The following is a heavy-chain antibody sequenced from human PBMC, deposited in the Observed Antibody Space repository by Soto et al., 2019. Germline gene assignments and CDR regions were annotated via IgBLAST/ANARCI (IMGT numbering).Heavy chain of an antibody. J-gene: IGHJ4*02. CDR3: ANPTYTRLSGYDGDY. V-gene: IGHV3-23*01. Sequence: XGSLRLYCAASGCTFSSYAMRWVRQAPGKGLEWVSAISGSGGSTYYADSVKGRFTISRDNSKNTLYLQMNSLRAEDTAVYYCANPTYTRLSGYDGDYWGQGSLVTVSS. CDR2: ISGSGGST. D-gene: IGHD5-12*01. CDR1: GCTFSSYA.